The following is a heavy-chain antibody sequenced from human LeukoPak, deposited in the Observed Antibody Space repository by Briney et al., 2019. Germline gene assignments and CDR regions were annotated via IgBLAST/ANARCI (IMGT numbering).Heavy chain of an antibody. CDR3: ARVGYSRSWHSGSAFDI. J-gene: IGHJ3*02. Sequence: GGSLRLSCAASGFTFSTYEMNWVRQAPGKGLEWGSYISNGYGTIKYADSVKGRFTISRDNAKNSLYLQMNSLRVEDTAVYYCARVGYSRSWHSGSAFDIWGQGTMVTVSS. CDR2: ISNGYGTI. CDR1: GFTFSTYE. V-gene: IGHV3-48*03. D-gene: IGHD6-13*01.